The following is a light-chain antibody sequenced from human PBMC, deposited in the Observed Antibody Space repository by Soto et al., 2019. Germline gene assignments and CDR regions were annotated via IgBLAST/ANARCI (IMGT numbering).Light chain of an antibody. V-gene: IGKV1-27*01. CDR3: QKYNSAPLFT. CDR2: AAS. Sequence: DIQMTQSPSSLSASVGDRVTITCRASQGISNYLAWYQQKPGKVPKLLIYAASTLQSGVPSRFSGSGSGTDFTLTISILQPADVATYYCQKYNSAPLFTFGPGTKLDIK. CDR1: QGISNY. J-gene: IGKJ3*01.